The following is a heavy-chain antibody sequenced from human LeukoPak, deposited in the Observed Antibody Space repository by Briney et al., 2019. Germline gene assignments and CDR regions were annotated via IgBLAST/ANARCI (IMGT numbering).Heavy chain of an antibody. Sequence: PGGSLRLSCAASGFAFSSYAMSWVRQAPGKGLEWVSAISGSGGSTYYADSVKGRFTISRDNSKNTLYLQMNSLRDEDTAVYYCAKADGSGSYYKKGNYAFDIWGQGTMVTVSS. D-gene: IGHD3-10*01. CDR3: AKADGSGSYYKKGNYAFDI. V-gene: IGHV3-23*01. CDR2: ISGSGGST. J-gene: IGHJ3*02. CDR1: GFAFSSYA.